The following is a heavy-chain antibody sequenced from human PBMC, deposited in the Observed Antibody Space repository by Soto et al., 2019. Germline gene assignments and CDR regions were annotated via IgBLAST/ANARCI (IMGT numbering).Heavy chain of an antibody. J-gene: IGHJ6*02. CDR1: GFTFSSYA. CDR2: ISYDGSNK. V-gene: IGHV3-30-3*01. D-gene: IGHD2-15*01. CDR3: ARAGCDGGSCYTLVGLRYGMDV. Sequence: ESGGGVVQPGRSLRLSCAASGFTFSSYAMHWDRQAPGKGLEWVAVISYDGSNKYYADSVKGRFTISRDNSKNTLYLQMNSLRAEDTAVYYCARAGCDGGSCYTLVGLRYGMDVWGQGTTVTVSS.